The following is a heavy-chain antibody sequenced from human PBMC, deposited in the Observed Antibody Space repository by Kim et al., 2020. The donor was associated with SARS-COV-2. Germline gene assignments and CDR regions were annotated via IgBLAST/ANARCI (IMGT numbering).Heavy chain of an antibody. Sequence: ASVKVSCKASGYTFTSYDINWVRQATGQGLEWMGWMNPNSGNTGYAQKFQGRVTMTRNTSISTAYMELSSLRSEDTAVYYCARGRYSSGWYYFDYWGQGTLVTVSS. D-gene: IGHD6-19*01. CDR1: GYTFTSYD. CDR3: ARGRYSSGWYYFDY. V-gene: IGHV1-8*01. J-gene: IGHJ4*02. CDR2: MNPNSGNT.